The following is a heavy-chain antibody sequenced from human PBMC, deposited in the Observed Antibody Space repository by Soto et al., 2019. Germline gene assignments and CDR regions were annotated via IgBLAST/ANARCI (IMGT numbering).Heavy chain of an antibody. CDR2: IYYSGST. V-gene: IGHV4-39*01. J-gene: IGHJ3*01. Sequence: SETLSLTCTVSGGSISSSSYYWGWIRQPPGKGLEWIGSIYYSGSTYYNPSLKSRVTISVDTSKNQFSLKLSSVTAADTAVYYCARLPALNSSGGQSDLFDFGAQGTMVPVSS. CDR3: ARLPALNSSGGQSDLFDF. CDR1: GGSISSSSYY. D-gene: IGHD6-25*01.